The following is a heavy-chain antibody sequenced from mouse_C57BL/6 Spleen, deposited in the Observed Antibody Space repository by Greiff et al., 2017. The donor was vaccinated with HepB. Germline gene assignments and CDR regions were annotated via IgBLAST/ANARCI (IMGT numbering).Heavy chain of an antibody. CDR1: GFTFRSYG. V-gene: IGHV5-6*01. D-gene: IGHD1-1*01. Sequence: EVQVVESGGDLVKPGGSLKLSCAASGFTFRSYGMSWVRQTPDKRLEWVATISSGGSYTYSPDSVKGRFTISRDNAKNTLDLQMSSLKSEDKAMYYCARFYGSSPHWYFDVWGTGTTVTVSS. CDR2: ISSGGSYT. J-gene: IGHJ1*03. CDR3: ARFYGSSPHWYFDV.